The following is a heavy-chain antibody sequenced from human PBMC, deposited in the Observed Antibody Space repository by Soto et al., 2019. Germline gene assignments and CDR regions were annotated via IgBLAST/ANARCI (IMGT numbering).Heavy chain of an antibody. CDR1: GYSFTSYW. J-gene: IGHJ6*02. Sequence: GESLNLSFKGSGYSFTSYWISWVRQLPGRGLEWTGRIDPIGSYTNYSPSFQGHATISADKSISTAYLQWSSLKASDTAMYYCARLEVVVPAAILSPYYYYGMDVWGQGTTVTVSS. CDR3: ARLEVVVPAAILSPYYYYGMDV. D-gene: IGHD2-2*02. V-gene: IGHV5-10-1*01. CDR2: IDPIGSYT.